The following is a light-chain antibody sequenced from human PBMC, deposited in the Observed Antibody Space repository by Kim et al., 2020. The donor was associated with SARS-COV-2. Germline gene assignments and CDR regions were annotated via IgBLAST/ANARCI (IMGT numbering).Light chain of an antibody. CDR3: GSYTSSSTTWV. V-gene: IGLV2-14*03. J-gene: IGLJ3*02. CDR1: SSDIGAYNF. CDR2: DVS. Sequence: QSALTQPASVSGSPGQSITISCTGTSSDIGAYNFVSWYQQHPGKAPKLMIYDVSNRPSGVSNRFSGSKSGNTASLTISGLQAEDEGDYYCGSYTSSSTTWVFGGGTQLTVL.